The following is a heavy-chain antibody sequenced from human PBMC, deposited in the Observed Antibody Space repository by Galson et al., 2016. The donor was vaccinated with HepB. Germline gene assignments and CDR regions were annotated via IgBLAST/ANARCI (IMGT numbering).Heavy chain of an antibody. V-gene: IGHV5-51*01. CDR3: ARRGGSSGWHGDPYYNYGMDV. D-gene: IGHD6-19*01. Sequence: QSGAEVKKPGESLKISCTGSGYSFTTYWLGWVRQMPGKGLEWMGFIYPDDSDARYSPSFQGQVTIPVDKSISTAYLHWSSLKASDTAMYYCARRGGSSGWHGDPYYNYGMDVWGQGTTVTVSS. CDR1: GYSFTTYW. J-gene: IGHJ6*02. CDR2: IYPDDSDA.